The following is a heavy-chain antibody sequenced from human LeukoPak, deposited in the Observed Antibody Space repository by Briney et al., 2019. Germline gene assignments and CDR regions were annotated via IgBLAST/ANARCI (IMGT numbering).Heavy chain of an antibody. D-gene: IGHD3-22*01. CDR1: GYTFTSYG. Sequence: ASVKVSCKASGYTFTSYGISWVRQAPGQGLEWMGWISAYNGNTNYAQKLQGRVTMTEDTSTDTAYMELSSLRSEDTAVYYCATDTRYDSSGYYLTWGQGTLVTVSS. CDR2: ISAYNGNT. J-gene: IGHJ1*01. V-gene: IGHV1-18*01. CDR3: ATDTRYDSSGYYLT.